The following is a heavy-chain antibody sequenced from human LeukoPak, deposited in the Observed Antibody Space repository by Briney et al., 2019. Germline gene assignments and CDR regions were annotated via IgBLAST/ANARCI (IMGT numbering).Heavy chain of an antibody. V-gene: IGHV1-69*13. CDR1: GGTFSSYA. J-gene: IGHJ6*02. CDR3: ARDRLTGTTILYYYYGMDV. D-gene: IGHD1-7*01. Sequence: GASVKVSCKASGGTFSSYAISWVRQAPGQGLEWMGGIIPIFGTANYAQKFQGRVTITADESTSTAYMELSSLRSEDTAVYYCARDRLTGTTILYYYYGMDVWGQGTTVTVSS. CDR2: IIPIFGTA.